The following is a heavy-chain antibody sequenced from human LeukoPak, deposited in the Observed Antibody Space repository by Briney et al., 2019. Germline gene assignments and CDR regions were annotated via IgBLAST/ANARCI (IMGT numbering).Heavy chain of an antibody. CDR1: GYCFTSYW. Sequence: GESLQISCKGSGYCFTSYWISWVRQMPGKGLEWTGRIDPSDSYTNYSPSFQGHVTISADKSISTAYLQWSSLKASDTAMYYCARPSSGWYVLDYWGQGTLVTVSS. V-gene: IGHV5-10-1*01. D-gene: IGHD6-19*01. J-gene: IGHJ4*02. CDR3: ARPSSGWYVLDY. CDR2: IDPSDSYT.